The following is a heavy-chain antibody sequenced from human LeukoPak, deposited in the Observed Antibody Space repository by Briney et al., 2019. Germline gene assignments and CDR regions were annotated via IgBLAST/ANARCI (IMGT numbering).Heavy chain of an antibody. CDR1: GGSISSGDYY. CDR3: ASGGAGRLRLGELSLDY. J-gene: IGHJ4*02. CDR2: IYYSGST. Sequence: PSETLSLTCTVSGGSISSGDYYWSWIRQPPGKGLEWIGYIYYSGSTYYNPSLKSRVTISVDTSKNQFSLKLSSVTAADTAVYYCASGGAGRLRLGELSLDYWGQGTLVTVSS. V-gene: IGHV4-30-4*01. D-gene: IGHD3-16*02.